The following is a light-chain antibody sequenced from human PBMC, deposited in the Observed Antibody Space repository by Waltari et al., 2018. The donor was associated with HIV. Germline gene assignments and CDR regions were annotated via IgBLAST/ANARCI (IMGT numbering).Light chain of an antibody. CDR2: EGS. J-gene: IGLJ3*02. V-gene: IGLV2-23*01. CDR1: SSDVGSYNL. CDR3: CSYAGSSTWV. Sequence: QSALTQPASVSGSPGQSIPISCTGTSSDVGSYNLVPWYQQHPGQAPKLMIYEGSKRPSVVSNRFSGSKSGNTASLTISGLQAEDEADYYCCSYAGSSTWVFGGGTKLTVL.